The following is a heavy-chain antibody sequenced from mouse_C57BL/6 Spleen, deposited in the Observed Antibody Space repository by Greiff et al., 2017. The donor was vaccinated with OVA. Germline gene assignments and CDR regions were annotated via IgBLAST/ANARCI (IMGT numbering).Heavy chain of an antibody. CDR2: ISDGGSYT. CDR1: GFTFSSYA. V-gene: IGHV5-4*01. D-gene: IGHD1-1*01. J-gene: IGHJ1*03. CDR3: AREGIYGSSYDWYFDV. Sequence: DVQLQESGGGLVKPGGSLKLSCAASGFTFSSYAMSWVRQTPEKRLEWVATISDGGSYTYYPDNVKGRFTISRDNAKNNLYLQMSHLKSEDTAMYYCAREGIYGSSYDWYFDVWGTGTTVTVSS.